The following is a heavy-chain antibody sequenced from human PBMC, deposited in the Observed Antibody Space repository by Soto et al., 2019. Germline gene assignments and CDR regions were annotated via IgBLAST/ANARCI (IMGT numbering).Heavy chain of an antibody. D-gene: IGHD3-22*01. CDR2: INHSGST. V-gene: IGHV4-34*01. CDR3: ARGLGDSSGYSAEYFQH. J-gene: IGHJ1*01. Sequence: QVQLQQWGAGLLKPSETLSLTCAVYGGSFSGYYWSWIRQPPGKGLEWIGEINHSGSTNYNPSLKGRVTISVDTSKNQFSLKLSSVTAADTAVYYCARGLGDSSGYSAEYFQHWGQGTLVTVSS. CDR1: GGSFSGYY.